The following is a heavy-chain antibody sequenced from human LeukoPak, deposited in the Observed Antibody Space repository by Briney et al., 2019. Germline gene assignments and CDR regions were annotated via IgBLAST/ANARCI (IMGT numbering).Heavy chain of an antibody. CDR1: GGSISSGSYY. D-gene: IGHD3-3*01. V-gene: IGHV4-61*01. J-gene: IGHJ6*03. CDR3: ARTTFWSGRSHDYHHCYMDV. CDR2: VHYNGIP. Sequence: SETLSLTCTVSGGSISSGSYYWSWIRQAPGKGLEWIGYVHYNGIPNYHASLKSRVTISVDASKNQFSLKVSFVSAADTAVYYCARTTFWSGRSHDYHHCYMDVWGKGTTVTVSS.